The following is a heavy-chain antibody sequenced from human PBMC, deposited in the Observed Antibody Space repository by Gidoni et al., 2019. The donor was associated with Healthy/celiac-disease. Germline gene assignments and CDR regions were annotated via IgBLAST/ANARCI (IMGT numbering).Heavy chain of an antibody. D-gene: IGHD2-2*01. Sequence: QLQLQWSGPGLVKPSETLSRTCTVSGGSSSLSSYYWGWLRQPPGKGLEWIGSIYYGGSTYYNTSLKSRVTISVNTSKNQFSLKLSSVNAADKAVDYCARQENQLLYLDYWGQGTLVTVSS. CDR3: ARQENQLLYLDY. V-gene: IGHV4-39*01. CDR2: IYYGGST. CDR1: GGSSSLSSYY. J-gene: IGHJ4*02.